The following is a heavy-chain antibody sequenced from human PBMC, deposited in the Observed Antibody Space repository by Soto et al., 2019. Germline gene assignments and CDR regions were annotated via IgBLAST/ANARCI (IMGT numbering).Heavy chain of an antibody. Sequence: SVKVSCKASGYTFTSYYMHWVRQAPGQGLEWMGIINPSGGSTSYAQKFQGRVTMTRDTSTSTVYMELSSLRSEDTAVYYCAREGSEMEWLSDDAFDIWGQGTMVTVSS. V-gene: IGHV1-46*01. J-gene: IGHJ3*02. CDR3: AREGSEMEWLSDDAFDI. D-gene: IGHD3-3*01. CDR1: GYTFTSYY. CDR2: INPSGGST.